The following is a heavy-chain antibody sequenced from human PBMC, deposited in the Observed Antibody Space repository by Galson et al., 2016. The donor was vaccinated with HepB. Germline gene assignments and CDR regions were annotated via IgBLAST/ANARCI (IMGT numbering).Heavy chain of an antibody. CDR1: GFTFSSYG. CDR3: ARESSIAAAGVLDY. J-gene: IGHJ4*02. V-gene: IGHV3-33*01. CDR2: RWYDGSNK. Sequence: SLRLSCAASGFTFSSYGMHWVRQAPGKGLEWVAVRWYDGSNKYYADSVKGRFTISRDNSKNTLYLQMNSRRAEDTAVYYCARESSIAAAGVLDYWGQGTLVTVSS. D-gene: IGHD6-13*01.